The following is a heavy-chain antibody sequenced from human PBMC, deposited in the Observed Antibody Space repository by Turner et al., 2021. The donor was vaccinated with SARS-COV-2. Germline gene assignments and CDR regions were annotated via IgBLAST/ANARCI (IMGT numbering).Heavy chain of an antibody. CDR1: GFTFSSYW. CDR2: IKQDGSEK. V-gene: IGHV3-7*03. Sequence: EVQLVGSGGGLVQPGGSLRLSCAASGFTFSSYWRNWVGQAPGKGLEWVANIKQDGSEKYYVDSVKGRCTISRDNAKNSLYLQMNSLRAEDTAVYYCAREESGSFGAYGMDVWGQGTTVTVSS. J-gene: IGHJ6*02. CDR3: AREESGSFGAYGMDV. D-gene: IGHD2-15*01.